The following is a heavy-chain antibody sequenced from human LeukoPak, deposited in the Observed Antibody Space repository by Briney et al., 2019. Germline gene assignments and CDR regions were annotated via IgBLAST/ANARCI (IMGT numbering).Heavy chain of an antibody. J-gene: IGHJ4*02. Sequence: SETLSLTCAVYGGSFSGYYWSWIRQPPGKGLEWIGYIYYSGSTNYNPSLKSRVTISVDTSKNQFSLKLSSVTAADTAVYYCARGPLRYLYYFDYWGQGTLVTVSS. CDR1: GGSFSGYY. CDR2: IYYSGST. D-gene: IGHD3-9*01. CDR3: ARGPLRYLYYFDY. V-gene: IGHV4-59*01.